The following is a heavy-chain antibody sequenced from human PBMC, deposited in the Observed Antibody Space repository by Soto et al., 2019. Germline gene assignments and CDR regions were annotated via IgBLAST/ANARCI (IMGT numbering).Heavy chain of an antibody. J-gene: IGHJ6*02. CDR2: IAYSDGGT. D-gene: IGHD3-10*01. CDR3: AKENYYGAGSYMGGMDV. V-gene: IGHV3-23*01. Sequence: EVQLLESGGGLVQPGGSLRLACAASGFTFSSYAMNWVRQAPGKGLEWVSGIAYSDGGTYYAESVKGRFTISRDNSKNTVYLQMNRLRVEDTALYYCAKENYYGAGSYMGGMDVWGQGTTVTVSS. CDR1: GFTFSSYA.